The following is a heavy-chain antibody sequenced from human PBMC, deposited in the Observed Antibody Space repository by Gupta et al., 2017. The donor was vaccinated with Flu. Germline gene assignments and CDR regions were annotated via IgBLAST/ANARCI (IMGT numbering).Heavy chain of an antibody. CDR2: ISGNGVSK. CDR3: AGNCSCGTRHDY. V-gene: IGHV3-23*01. Sequence: EVQLLESGGGLVQPGGSLRLSCAASGFTFSTYAMSWVRQAPGKGLEWVSAISGNGVSKYYADSVKGRFTISRDNSKNTLYLQRNSLRAEDTAVYYCAGNCSCGTRHDYWGQGTLVTVSS. CDR1: GFTFSTYA. J-gene: IGHJ4*02. D-gene: IGHD2-15*01.